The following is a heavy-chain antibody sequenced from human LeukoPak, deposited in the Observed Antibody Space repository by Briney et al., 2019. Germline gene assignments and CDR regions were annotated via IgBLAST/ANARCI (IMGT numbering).Heavy chain of an antibody. CDR3: ARDLGLGGYDLGLIY. D-gene: IGHD5-12*01. Sequence: SETLSLTCTVSGGSISSSSYYWSWIRQPAGKGLEWIGRIYTSGSTNYNPSLKSRVTMSVDTSKNQFSLKLSSVTAADTAMYYCARDLGLGGYDLGLIYWGQGTLVTVSS. CDR1: GGSISSSSYY. CDR2: IYTSGST. J-gene: IGHJ4*02. V-gene: IGHV4-61*02.